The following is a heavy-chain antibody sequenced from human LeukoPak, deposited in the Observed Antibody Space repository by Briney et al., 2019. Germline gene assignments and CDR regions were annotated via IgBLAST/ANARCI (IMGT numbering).Heavy chain of an antibody. CDR1: GGSISSSSYY. CDR2: IYYSGST. Sequence: SETLSLTCTVSGGSISSSSYYWGWIRQPPGKGLEWIGSIYYSGSTYYNPSLKSRVTISVDTSKNQFSLKLSSVTAADTAVYYCARGDFWSGYLDAFDIWGQGTMVTVSS. CDR3: ARGDFWSGYLDAFDI. J-gene: IGHJ3*02. D-gene: IGHD3-3*01. V-gene: IGHV4-39*07.